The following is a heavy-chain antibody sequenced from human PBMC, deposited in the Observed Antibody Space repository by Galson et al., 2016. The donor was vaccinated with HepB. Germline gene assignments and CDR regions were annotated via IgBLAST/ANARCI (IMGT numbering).Heavy chain of an antibody. D-gene: IGHD5-18*01. CDR3: AKDGGYSYALGY. J-gene: IGHJ4*02. CDR1: GFTFSTSA. Sequence: SLRLSCAASGFTFSTSAVHWVRQAPGKGLEWVAVISSDGSNQFYADSVTGRFTISRDNSKDTLYLQTNSLRAEDTAVYYCAKDGGYSYALGYWGRGTLVTVSS. CDR2: ISSDGSNQ. V-gene: IGHV3-30-3*01.